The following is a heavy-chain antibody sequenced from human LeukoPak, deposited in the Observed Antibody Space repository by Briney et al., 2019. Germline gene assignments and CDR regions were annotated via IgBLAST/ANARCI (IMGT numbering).Heavy chain of an antibody. Sequence: PGGSLRLSCAASKFTFSTSAMSWVRQAPGKGLEWVSAIGGSGANTYYVDSVKGRFTISRDNSKNTLYLEMNSLRPDDTAVYYCAKESQTYYDIMTGYPNYYFDYWGQGTLVTVSS. CDR3: AKESQTYYDIMTGYPNYYFDY. D-gene: IGHD3-9*01. J-gene: IGHJ4*02. CDR2: IGGSGANT. V-gene: IGHV3-23*01. CDR1: KFTFSTSA.